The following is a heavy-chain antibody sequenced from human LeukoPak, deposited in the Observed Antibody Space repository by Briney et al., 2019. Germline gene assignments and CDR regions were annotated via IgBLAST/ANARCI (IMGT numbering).Heavy chain of an antibody. V-gene: IGHV1-18*01. J-gene: IGHJ5*02. CDR3: ARYAREVLFWFGEFFP. D-gene: IGHD3-10*01. CDR2: ISGYNGKT. CDR1: GYTFTSYG. Sequence: ASVKVSCKASGYTFTSYGINWVRQAPGQGLEWMGWISGYNGKTKYAPKIQGRVTMTIDTSTSTAYMELRSLRSDDTAVYYCARYAREVLFWFGEFFPWGQGTWSPSPQ.